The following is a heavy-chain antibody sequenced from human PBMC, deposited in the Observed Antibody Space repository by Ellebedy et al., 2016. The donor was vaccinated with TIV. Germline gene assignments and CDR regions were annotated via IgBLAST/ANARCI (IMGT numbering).Heavy chain of an antibody. Sequence: ASVKVSCKASGYNILNFGVSWVRQAPGQGLEFLGWISPYSGNTKYPKRLQGRVTMTTEISTKTAYMEMRSLRSDDTAVYYCARDSRSDWGNFDLWGRGTLVTVSS. CDR1: GYNILNFG. V-gene: IGHV1-18*01. CDR3: ARDSRSDWGNFDL. CDR2: ISPYSGNT. D-gene: IGHD6-19*01. J-gene: IGHJ2*01.